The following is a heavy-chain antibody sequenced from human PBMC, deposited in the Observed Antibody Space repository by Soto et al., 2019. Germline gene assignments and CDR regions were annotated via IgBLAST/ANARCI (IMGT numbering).Heavy chain of an antibody. CDR2: FIPIFGTT. Sequence: QVHLVQSGAEVKKPGSSVKVSCKASGGTFSSYAISWLRQAPGQGLEWMGGFIPIFGTTNYVQKLQGRVTISADKSTSTAYMELSSLRSEDTAVYYCTRDRGRRYNDGRGYYYSAYWGQGTLVTVSS. D-gene: IGHD3-22*01. CDR3: TRDRGRRYNDGRGYYYSAY. J-gene: IGHJ4*02. CDR1: GGTFSSYA. V-gene: IGHV1-69*06.